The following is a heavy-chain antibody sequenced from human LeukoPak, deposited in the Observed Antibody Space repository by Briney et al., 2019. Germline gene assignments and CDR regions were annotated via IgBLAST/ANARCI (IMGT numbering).Heavy chain of an antibody. D-gene: IGHD1-26*01. CDR2: ISGSGGST. V-gene: IGHV3-23*01. CDR3: AKDLGGGSYYWVDAFDI. Sequence: PGGTLRLSCAASGFTFSSYGMSWVRQAPGKGVEWVSAISGSGGSTYYADSVKGRFTISRDNSKNTLYLQMNSLRAEDTAVYYCAKDLGGGSYYWVDAFDIWGQGTMVTVSS. CDR1: GFTFSSYG. J-gene: IGHJ3*02.